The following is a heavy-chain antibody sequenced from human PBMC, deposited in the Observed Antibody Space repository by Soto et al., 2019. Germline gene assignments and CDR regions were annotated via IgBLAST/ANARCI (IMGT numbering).Heavy chain of an antibody. J-gene: IGHJ4*02. Sequence: QVQLVQSGAEMKKPGSSVKVSCQSSGGTFNTYAMNWVRQAPGQGPDWMGDISPMFGAANYAPKFQGRVTITADESTGTSYMQLSSLTSEDKALYFCAREVQVHTPAFVYWGQGTLVTVSS. CDR1: GGTFNTYA. CDR3: AREVQVHTPAFVY. V-gene: IGHV1-69*19. CDR2: ISPMFGAA. D-gene: IGHD3-10*01.